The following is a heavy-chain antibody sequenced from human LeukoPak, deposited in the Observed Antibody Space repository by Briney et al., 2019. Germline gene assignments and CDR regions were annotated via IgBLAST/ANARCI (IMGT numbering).Heavy chain of an antibody. J-gene: IGHJ4*02. CDR3: AREPRPRGGWFVSD. D-gene: IGHD6-19*01. V-gene: IGHV1-2*02. CDR1: GYRFTDYY. CDR2: TNPNSGGT. Sequence: GASVKVSCKASGYRFTDYYIHWVRQAPGQGLEWMGWTNPNSGGTKYAQKFQGRVTMTRDTSITTAYMEVSRLRSDDTAVYYCAREPRPRGGWFVSDWGQGTLVTVSS.